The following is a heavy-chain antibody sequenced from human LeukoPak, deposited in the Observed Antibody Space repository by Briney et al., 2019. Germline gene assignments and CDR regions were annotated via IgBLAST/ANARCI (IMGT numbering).Heavy chain of an antibody. CDR1: GFTFSNYS. V-gene: IGHV3-48*01. Sequence: GGSLGLSCAAPGFTFSNYSMNWVRQAPGKGLEWVSYISSSSNTIYYADSVKGRFTISRDNAKNSLYLQMNSLRAEDTAVYYCARGPYGDYIDAFDYWGQGTLVTVSS. D-gene: IGHD4-17*01. CDR2: ISSSSNTI. CDR3: ARGPYGDYIDAFDY. J-gene: IGHJ4*02.